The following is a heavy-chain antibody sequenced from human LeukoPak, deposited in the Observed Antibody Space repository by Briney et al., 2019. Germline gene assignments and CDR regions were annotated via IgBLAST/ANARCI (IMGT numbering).Heavy chain of an antibody. V-gene: IGHV3-7*01. CDR3: ARDGLRGTGERWTTGDGIVVVPRSIFYYYHYIDV. Sequence: PGGSLRLSCAASGFTFDDYVMHWVRQAPGKGLEWVANIKQDGSEKYCVDSVKGRFTISSDNAKNSLYLQMDSLKAEDTPVSYCARDGLRGTGERWTTGDGIVVVPRSIFYYYHYIDVWGKGTTVTVSS. J-gene: IGHJ6*03. CDR2: IKQDGSEK. D-gene: IGHD2-2*01. CDR1: GFTFDDYV.